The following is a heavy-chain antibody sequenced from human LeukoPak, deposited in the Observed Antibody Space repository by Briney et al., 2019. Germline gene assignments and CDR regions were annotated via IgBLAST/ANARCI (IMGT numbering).Heavy chain of an antibody. D-gene: IGHD3-10*01. Sequence: SETLSLTCAVYGGSFSGYYWSWIRQPPGKGLEWIGEINHSGSTNYNPSLKSRVTISVDTSKNQSSLKLSSVTAADTAVYYCARGSGSYYVYFDYWGQGTLVTVSS. CDR1: GGSFSGYY. CDR3: ARGSGSYYVYFDY. CDR2: INHSGST. J-gene: IGHJ4*02. V-gene: IGHV4-34*01.